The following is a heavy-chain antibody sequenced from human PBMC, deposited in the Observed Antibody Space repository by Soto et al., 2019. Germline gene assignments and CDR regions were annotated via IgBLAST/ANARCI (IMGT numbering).Heavy chain of an antibody. J-gene: IGHJ4*02. CDR3: ARVGPHITIFGHRDY. CDR1: GCTFSNYA. V-gene: IGHV3-23*01. Sequence: GGSLRLSCAASGCTFSNYAVTWVRQAPWKGLEWVSTISGSGGSTYYADSVKGRFTISRDNSKNTLYLQMSSLRADDTAVYYCARVGPHITIFGHRDYWAQGNAVTVCS. D-gene: IGHD3-3*01. CDR2: ISGSGGST.